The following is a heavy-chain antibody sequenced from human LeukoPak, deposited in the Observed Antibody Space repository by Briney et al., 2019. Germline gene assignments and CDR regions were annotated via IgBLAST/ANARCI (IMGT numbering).Heavy chain of an antibody. D-gene: IGHD3-22*01. CDR2: INHSGST. CDR3: ARVDRAVVMTVDI. J-gene: IGHJ6*02. CDR1: GGSFSGYY. V-gene: IGHV4-34*01. Sequence: PSETLSLTCAVYGGSFSGYYWSWIRQPPGKGLEWIGEINHSGSTNYNPSLKSRVTISVDTSKNQFSLKLSSVTAADTAVYYCARVDRAVVMTVDIWGQGTTVTVSS.